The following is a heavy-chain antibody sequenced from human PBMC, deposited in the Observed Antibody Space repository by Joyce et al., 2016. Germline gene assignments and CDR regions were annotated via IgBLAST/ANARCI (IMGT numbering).Heavy chain of an antibody. CDR1: GFTFSSDA. Sequence: EVQLLESGGGLVQPGGSLRLSCAASGFTFSSDAMSWVRQDPGKGLEWVSAISGSGGSTYSADSVKVRFTISRDNSKNTLYLQMNSLRAEDTAVYYCAKDTITMIVVVILDYWGQGTLVTVSS. CDR2: ISGSGGST. CDR3: AKDTITMIVVVILDY. J-gene: IGHJ4*02. D-gene: IGHD3-22*01. V-gene: IGHV3-23*01.